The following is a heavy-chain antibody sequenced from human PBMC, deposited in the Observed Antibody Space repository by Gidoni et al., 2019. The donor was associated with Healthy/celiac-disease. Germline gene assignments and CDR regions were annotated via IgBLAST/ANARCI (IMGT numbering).Heavy chain of an antibody. CDR3: AREAQHIVVGWSWFDP. D-gene: IGHD2-21*01. J-gene: IGHJ5*02. Sequence: QVQLVESGGGVVQPGRSLRLSCAASGFTFSRYGMHWVRQAPGKGLEWVAVIWYDGSNKYYADSVKGRFTISRDNSKNTLYLQMNSLRAEDTAVYYCAREAQHIVVGWSWFDPWGQGTLVTVSS. CDR2: IWYDGSNK. V-gene: IGHV3-33*08. CDR1: GFTFSRYG.